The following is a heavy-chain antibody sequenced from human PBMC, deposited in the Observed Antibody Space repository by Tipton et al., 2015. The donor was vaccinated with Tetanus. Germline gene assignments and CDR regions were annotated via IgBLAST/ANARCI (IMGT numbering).Heavy chain of an antibody. Sequence: TLSLTCTVSGGSIRSGDHYWSWIRQPPGKGLEWIAFIHHSGLAFSKPSLKSRVSISIDTSQNQFSLRLTSVTAADTAVYFCARNVYTVTNDSFDIWGHGTLVNVSS. CDR2: IHHSGLA. CDR1: GGSIRSGDHY. D-gene: IGHD4-11*01. CDR3: ARNVYTVTNDSFDI. V-gene: IGHV4-30-4*01. J-gene: IGHJ3*02.